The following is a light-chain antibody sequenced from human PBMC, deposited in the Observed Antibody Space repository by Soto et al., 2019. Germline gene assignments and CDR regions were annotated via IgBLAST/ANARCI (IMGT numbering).Light chain of an antibody. CDR3: SSYTSSSTSGYV. CDR2: RNN. Sequence: QSVLTQPPSASGTPGQGVTISCSGSTSNIGSNYVYWYQQLPGTAPKLLIYRNNQRPSGVPDRFSGSKSGTSASLAISGLRSDDEADYYCSSYTSSSTSGYVFGTGTKVTVL. J-gene: IGLJ1*01. V-gene: IGLV1-47*01. CDR1: TSNIGSNY.